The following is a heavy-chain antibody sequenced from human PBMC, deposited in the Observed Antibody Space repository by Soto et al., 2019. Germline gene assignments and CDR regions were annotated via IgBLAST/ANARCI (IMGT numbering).Heavy chain of an antibody. J-gene: IGHJ4*02. Sequence: GGSLRLSCAASGFTFSSYAMSWVRQAPGKGLEWVSAISGSGGSTYYADSVKGRFTISRDNSKNTRYLQMNSLRAEDTAVYYCAKDHLRIVREGVIALITYYFDYWGQGTLVTVSS. V-gene: IGHV3-23*01. D-gene: IGHD3-16*02. CDR3: AKDHLRIVREGVIALITYYFDY. CDR2: ISGSGGST. CDR1: GFTFSSYA.